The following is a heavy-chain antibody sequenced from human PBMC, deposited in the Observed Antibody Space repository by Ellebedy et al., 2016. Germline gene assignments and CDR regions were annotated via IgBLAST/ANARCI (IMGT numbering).Heavy chain of an antibody. D-gene: IGHD3-22*01. CDR3: AREERRRKGYYDSSGYYPDY. CDR1: GGSISSGGYY. CDR2: IYYSGST. J-gene: IGHJ4*02. Sequence: SETLSLTCTVSGGSISSGGYYWSWIRQHPGKGLEWIGYIYYSGSTYYNPSLKSRVTISVDTSKNQFSLKLSSVTAADTAVYYCAREERRRKGYYDSSGYYPDYWGQGTLVTVSS. V-gene: IGHV4-31*03.